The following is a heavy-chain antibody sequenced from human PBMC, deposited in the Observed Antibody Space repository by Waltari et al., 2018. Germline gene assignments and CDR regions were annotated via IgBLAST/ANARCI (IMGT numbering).Heavy chain of an antibody. CDR2: IIHSGST. CDR3: VRVSNQWFFDL. D-gene: IGHD3-3*02. CDR1: GYFISSGYY. J-gene: IGHJ2*01. Sequence: QVQLQESGPGLVKASETLSLTCGVSGYFISSGYYWGWIRRPPGKGLEWIGSIIHSGSTYYHPSLKNRVTISVDTSKNQFTLNLNSVTAADTAVYYCVRVSNQWFFDLWGRGTLVSVSS. V-gene: IGHV4-38-2*01.